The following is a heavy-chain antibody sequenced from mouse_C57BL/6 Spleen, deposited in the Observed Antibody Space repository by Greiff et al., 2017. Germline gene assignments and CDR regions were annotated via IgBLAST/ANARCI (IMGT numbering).Heavy chain of an antibody. Sequence: QVQLQQPGAELVKPGASVKLSCKASGYTFTSYWMQWVKQRPGQGLEWIGEIDPSDSYTNYHQKFKGKATLTVDTSSSTAYMQLSSLTSEDSAVYYCARGIYYENWFAYWGQGTLVTVSA. CDR3: ARGIYYENWFAY. J-gene: IGHJ3*01. D-gene: IGHD2-4*01. CDR2: IDPSDSYT. CDR1: GYTFTSYW. V-gene: IGHV1-50*01.